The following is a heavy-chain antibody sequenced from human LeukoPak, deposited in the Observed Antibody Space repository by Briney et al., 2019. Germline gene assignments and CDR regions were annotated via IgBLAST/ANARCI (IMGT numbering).Heavy chain of an antibody. CDR2: IHYSGST. D-gene: IGHD4-23*01. J-gene: IGHJ3*01. V-gene: IGHV4-59*12. Sequence: SETLSLTCTVSGGSISGYYWSWTRQPPGKGLEWIGYIHYSGSTNYNPSLKSRVTISVDTSKNQFSLKLSSVTAADTAVYYCARTTLVTPSAFDVWGQGTMVTVSS. CDR3: ARTTLVTPSAFDV. CDR1: GGSISGYY.